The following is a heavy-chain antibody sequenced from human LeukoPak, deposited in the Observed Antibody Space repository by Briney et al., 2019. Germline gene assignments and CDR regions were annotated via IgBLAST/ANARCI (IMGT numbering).Heavy chain of an antibody. CDR2: FSWNSGSI. Sequence: GRSLRLSCVASGFTFDDYAMHWVRQAPGKVLEWVSGFSWNSGSIDYADSVKGRFTISRDNARNSLYLQMNSLRPEDTALYYCAKDSGGWYDFWGQGTLVTVSS. CDR3: AKDSGGWYDF. J-gene: IGHJ5*01. D-gene: IGHD4-23*01. CDR1: GFTFDDYA. V-gene: IGHV3-9*01.